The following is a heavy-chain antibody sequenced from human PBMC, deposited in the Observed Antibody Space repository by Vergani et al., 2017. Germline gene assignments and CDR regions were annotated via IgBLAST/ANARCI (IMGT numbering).Heavy chain of an antibody. Sequence: QVQLQESGPGLVKPSEILSLTCTVSGGSISSYYWSWIRQPPGKGLEWIGYIYYSGSTNYNPSLKSRVTISVDTSKNQFSLKLSFVTAADTAVYYCARGRVVVTAIGCYFDLWGRGTLVTVSS. D-gene: IGHD2-21*02. CDR3: ARGRVVVTAIGCYFDL. V-gene: IGHV4-59*01. CDR2: IYYSGST. J-gene: IGHJ2*01. CDR1: GGSISSYY.